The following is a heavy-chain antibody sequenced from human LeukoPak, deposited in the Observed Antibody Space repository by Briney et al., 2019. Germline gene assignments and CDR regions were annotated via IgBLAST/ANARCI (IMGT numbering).Heavy chain of an antibody. CDR3: ARRLVSPHWYFDL. CDR2: ISGGGDAT. Sequence: PGGSLRLSCAASGFTFIGYAMNWVRQVPGKGLEWVSTISGGGDATYYAASVKGRFTISRDVSQNTLSLQMISLRAEDTAVYYCARRLVSPHWYFDLWGRGTLVTVSS. J-gene: IGHJ2*01. D-gene: IGHD2-8*01. CDR1: GFTFIGYA. V-gene: IGHV3-23*01.